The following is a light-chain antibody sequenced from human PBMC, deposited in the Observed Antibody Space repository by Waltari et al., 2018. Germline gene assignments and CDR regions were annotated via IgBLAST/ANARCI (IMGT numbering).Light chain of an antibody. CDR1: SSNIRAGYE. CDR2: GNS. Sequence: QPGLTQPLPVSGAPGPRVTISCTGSSSNIRAGYEVTSYQVLPGTAPKLLSYGNSNRPSGVPDRFSGSKSGTSASLAITGLQAEDEADYYCQSYDSSLSGSLFGGGTKLTVL. CDR3: QSYDSSLSGSL. V-gene: IGLV1-40*01. J-gene: IGLJ2*01.